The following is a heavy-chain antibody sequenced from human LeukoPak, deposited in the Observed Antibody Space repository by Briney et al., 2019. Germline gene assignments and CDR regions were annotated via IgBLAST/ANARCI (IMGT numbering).Heavy chain of an antibody. Sequence: SETLSLTCTVSGGSISSSSYYWGWIRQPPGKGLEWIGSIYYSGSTYYNPSLKSRVTISVDTSKNQFSLKLSSVTAADTAVYYCARDAWVVVAATFNWFDPWGQGTLVTVSS. D-gene: IGHD2-15*01. CDR3: ARDAWVVVAATFNWFDP. CDR1: GGSISSSSYY. V-gene: IGHV4-39*07. CDR2: IYYSGST. J-gene: IGHJ5*02.